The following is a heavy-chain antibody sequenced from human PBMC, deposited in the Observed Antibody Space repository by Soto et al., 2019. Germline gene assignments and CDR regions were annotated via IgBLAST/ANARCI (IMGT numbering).Heavy chain of an antibody. V-gene: IGHV3-30-3*01. CDR3: ARVGIAATYAFDI. CDR1: GFTFSSYA. Sequence: PGGSLRLSCAASGFTFSSYAMHWVRQAPGKGLEWVAVISYDGSNKYYADSVKGRFTISRDNSKNTLYLQMNSLRAEDTAVYYCARVGIAATYAFDIWGQGTMVTVSS. D-gene: IGHD6-13*01. J-gene: IGHJ3*02. CDR2: ISYDGSNK.